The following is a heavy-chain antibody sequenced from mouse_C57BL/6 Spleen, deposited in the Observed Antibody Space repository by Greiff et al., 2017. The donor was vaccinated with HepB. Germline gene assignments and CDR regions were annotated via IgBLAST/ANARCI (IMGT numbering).Heavy chain of an antibody. V-gene: IGHV1-80*01. CDR1: GYAFSSYW. D-gene: IGHD2-3*01. CDR2: IYPGDGDT. CDR3: ARHGYYGSAYYAMDY. J-gene: IGHJ4*01. Sequence: QVQLKESGAELVKPGASVKISCKASGYAFSSYWMNWVKQRPGKGLEWIGQIYPGDGDTNYNGKFKGKATLTADKSSSTAYMQLSSLTSEDSAVYFCARHGYYGSAYYAMDYWGQGTSVTVSS.